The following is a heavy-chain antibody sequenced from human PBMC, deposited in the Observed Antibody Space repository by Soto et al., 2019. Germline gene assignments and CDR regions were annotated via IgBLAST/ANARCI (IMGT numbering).Heavy chain of an antibody. CDR2: TSYDGNNE. J-gene: IGHJ4*02. V-gene: IGHV3-30*18. Sequence: GGSLRLSCAASGFTFSNYAMHWVRQAPGKGLEWVALTSYDGNNEYYTDSVKGRFTISRDNSKNTLFLRMNSPRPEDTAVYYCAKDKGVFNWATSYFDYWGQGALVTVSS. D-gene: IGHD1-1*01. CDR3: AKDKGVFNWATSYFDY. CDR1: GFTFSNYA.